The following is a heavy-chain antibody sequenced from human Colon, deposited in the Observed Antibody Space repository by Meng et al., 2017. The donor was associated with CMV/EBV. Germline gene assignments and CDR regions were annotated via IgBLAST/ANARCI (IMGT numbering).Heavy chain of an antibody. CDR2: VHSTGRT. D-gene: IGHD5-24*01. CDR3: AKGDGYNPY. CDR1: GESLNNYH. V-gene: IGHV4-59*01. J-gene: IGHJ4*02. Sequence: QVRLQESGPGLVKPSETLSLSCSVSGESLNNYHWSWIRQAPGKGLEWIGYVHSTGRTNYNPSLKSRVTISIDMSKNQFSLNLNSMTPADTAGYFCAKGDGYNPYWGQGTLVTVSS.